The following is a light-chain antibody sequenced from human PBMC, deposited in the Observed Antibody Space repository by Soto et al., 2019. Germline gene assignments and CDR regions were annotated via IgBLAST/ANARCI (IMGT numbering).Light chain of an antibody. CDR1: QGMSTY. J-gene: IGKJ4*01. V-gene: IGKV1-9*01. CDR2: SAS. Sequence: DIQLTQSPSFLSASVGDTVTITCRASQGMSTYLAWYQQKPGKVPKLLIRSASTLQSGVPPRFSGGGSGTEFNLTISTLQPDDSGIYYCQQLNGSQLAFGGGTNVEIK. CDR3: QQLNGSQLA.